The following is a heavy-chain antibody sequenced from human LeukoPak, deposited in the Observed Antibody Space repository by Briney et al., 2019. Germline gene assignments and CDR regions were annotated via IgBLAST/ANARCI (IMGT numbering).Heavy chain of an antibody. CDR3: AIARSYYYDSKGSFDY. J-gene: IGHJ4*02. Sequence: SGGSLRLSCAASGFTFSDYYMSWIRQAPGKGLEWVSYISSSGSTIYYADSVKGRFTISRDNAKNSLYLQMNSLRAEDTAVYYCAIARSYYYDSKGSFDYWGQGTLVTVSS. D-gene: IGHD3-22*01. CDR2: ISSSGSTI. CDR1: GFTFSDYY. V-gene: IGHV3-11*04.